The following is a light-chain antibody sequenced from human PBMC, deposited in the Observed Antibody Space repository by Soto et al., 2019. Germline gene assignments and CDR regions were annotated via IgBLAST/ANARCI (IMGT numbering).Light chain of an antibody. CDR1: QSVASN. V-gene: IGKV3-15*01. CDR2: GAT. Sequence: EIVMTQSPASLSVSPGDGATLSCRASQSVASNDAWYQQKPGQGPRLLIHGATTRAVGVPARFSGSGSGTDFTLAINGLQSEDFAIYYCQQYHNWPPQYTFGQGTKLQI. J-gene: IGKJ2*01. CDR3: QQYHNWPPQYT.